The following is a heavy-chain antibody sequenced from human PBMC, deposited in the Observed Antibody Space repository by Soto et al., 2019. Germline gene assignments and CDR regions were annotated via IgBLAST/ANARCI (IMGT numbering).Heavy chain of an antibody. J-gene: IGHJ4*02. CDR2: IYYSGST. V-gene: IGHV4-30-4*01. Sequence: PSETLSLTCTVSGGSISSGDYYWSWIRQPPGKGLEWIGYIYYSGSTYYNPSLKSRVTISVDTSKNQFSLKLSSVTAADTAVYYCARVGSGYYYITDYWGQGTLVTVSS. CDR1: GGSISSGDYY. D-gene: IGHD3-22*01. CDR3: ARVGSGYYYITDY.